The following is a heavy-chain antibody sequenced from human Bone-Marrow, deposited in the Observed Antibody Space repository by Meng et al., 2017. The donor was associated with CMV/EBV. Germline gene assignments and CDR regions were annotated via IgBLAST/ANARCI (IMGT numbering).Heavy chain of an antibody. CDR3: AKDIQSGFFDY. CDR2: IWYDGSNE. J-gene: IGHJ4*02. CDR1: GFTFTTYG. Sequence: GESLKISCAASGFTFTTYGMHWVRQAPGKGLEWVAIIWYDGSNEYYADSVKGRFTISRDNAKNTLYLQMTSLRAEDTAVYYCAKDIQSGFFDYWGQGTLVTGSS. V-gene: IGHV3-33*06. D-gene: IGHD3-22*01.